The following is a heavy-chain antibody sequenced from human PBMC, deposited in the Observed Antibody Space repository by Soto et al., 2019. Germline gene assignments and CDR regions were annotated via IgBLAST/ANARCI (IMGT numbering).Heavy chain of an antibody. D-gene: IGHD6-13*01. CDR2: IKSKTDGGTT. Sequence: GGSLRLSCAASGFTFSNAWMNWVRQAPGKGLEWVGRIKSKTDGGTTDYAAPVKGRFTISRDDSKNTLYLQMNSLKTEDTAVYYCTTSDSSSRVGGFDYWGQGTLVTVSS. CDR3: TTSDSSSRVGGFDY. J-gene: IGHJ4*02. CDR1: GFTFSNAW. V-gene: IGHV3-15*07.